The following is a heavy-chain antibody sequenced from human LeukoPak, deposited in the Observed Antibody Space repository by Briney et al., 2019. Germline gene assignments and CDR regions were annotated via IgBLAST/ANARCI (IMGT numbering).Heavy chain of an antibody. CDR2: ISSSGSSI. CDR3: ARVGVRHYYMDV. D-gene: IGHD4-23*01. J-gene: IGHJ6*03. Sequence: PGGSLSLSCAASGFTFSEHYMNWIRQAPGKGLEWVSYISSSGSSIYYADSVKGRFTISRDNAKNSLYLQMNSLRAEDTAVYYCARVGVRHYYMDVWGKGTTVTVSS. V-gene: IGHV3-11*04. CDR1: GFTFSEHY.